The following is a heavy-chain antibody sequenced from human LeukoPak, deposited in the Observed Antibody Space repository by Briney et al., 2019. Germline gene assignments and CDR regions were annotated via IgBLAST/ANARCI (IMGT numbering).Heavy chain of an antibody. D-gene: IGHD2-15*01. Sequence: GASVKVSCKASGYTFTGYYMHWVRQAPGQGLEWMGWINPNSGGTNYAQKFQGWVTMTRDTSISTAYMELSRLRSDGTAVYYCARVGFATQYYYYYGMDVWGQGTTVTVSS. CDR2: INPNSGGT. J-gene: IGHJ6*02. CDR3: ARVGFATQYYYYYGMDV. CDR1: GYTFTGYY. V-gene: IGHV1-2*04.